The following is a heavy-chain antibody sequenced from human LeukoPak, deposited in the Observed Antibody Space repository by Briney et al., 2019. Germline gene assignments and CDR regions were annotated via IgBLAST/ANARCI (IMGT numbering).Heavy chain of an antibody. V-gene: IGHV3-7*01. Sequence: PGGSLRLSCAASGFTFSTYWMSWVRQAPGKGLEWVANINEDGSEKYYVDSVKGRFTISRDNARNSLYVQMSSLRPEDTAVYCRSRTVGEPFDYWGQGTLVTVSS. CDR2: INEDGSEK. J-gene: IGHJ4*02. D-gene: IGHD3-10*01. CDR3: SRTVGEPFDY. CDR1: GFTFSTYW.